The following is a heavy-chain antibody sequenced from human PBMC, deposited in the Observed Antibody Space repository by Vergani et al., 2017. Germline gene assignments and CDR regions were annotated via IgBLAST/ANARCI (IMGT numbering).Heavy chain of an antibody. D-gene: IGHD3-3*02. Sequence: QVQLQQWGAGLLKPSETLSLTCAVSGGSFSGYYWSWIRQPPGKGLEWIGEINHSGSTNYNPSLKSRVTISVDTSKNQFSLKLSSVTAADTAVYYCARVSMGILRDYWGQGTLVTVSS. V-gene: IGHV4-34*01. CDR1: GGSFSGYY. J-gene: IGHJ4*02. CDR2: INHSGST. CDR3: ARVSMGILRDY.